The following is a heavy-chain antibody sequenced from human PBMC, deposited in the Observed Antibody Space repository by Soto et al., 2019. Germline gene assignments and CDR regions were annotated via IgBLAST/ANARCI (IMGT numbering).Heavy chain of an antibody. J-gene: IGHJ6*02. CDR1: HYSFARYG. Sequence: QVQLVQSGAEVKKPGASVKVSCKASHYSFARYGISWVRQAPGQGLEWMGWISTDNSNTKYAQKFQGRVTMTTDTPTSTAYMNLRSLTSDDTAVYYCAREGYCSSGSCALYSHDFFGMDVWGQGTTVTVSS. CDR3: AREGYCSSGSCALYSHDFFGMDV. V-gene: IGHV1-18*01. D-gene: IGHD2-15*01. CDR2: ISTDNSNT.